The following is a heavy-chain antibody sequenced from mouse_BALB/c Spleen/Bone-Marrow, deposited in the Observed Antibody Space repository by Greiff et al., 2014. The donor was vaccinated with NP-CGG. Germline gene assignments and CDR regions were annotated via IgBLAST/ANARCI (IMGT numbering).Heavy chain of an antibody. Sequence: DVKLQESGGGLVQPEGSLKLSCAASGFDFSGYWMTWVRQAPGKGLEWIGEINPDSRTINYKPSLKEKFIMSRDNAKNTLYLQMSKVRSEDTALYYCARNGYYGWMTYWGQGTLVTVSA. D-gene: IGHD1-2*01. CDR1: GFDFSGYW. CDR3: ARNGYYGWMTY. V-gene: IGHV4-1*02. J-gene: IGHJ3*01. CDR2: INPDSRTI.